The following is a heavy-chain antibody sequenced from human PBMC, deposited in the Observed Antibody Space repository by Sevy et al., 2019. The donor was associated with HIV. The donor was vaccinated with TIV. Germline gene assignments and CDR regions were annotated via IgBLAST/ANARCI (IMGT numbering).Heavy chain of an antibody. V-gene: IGHV3-7*01. D-gene: IGHD1-1*01. J-gene: IGHJ4*02. CDR3: AREIGGGNSF. CDR1: GFTFSSFW. Sequence: GGSLRLSCAASGFTFSSFWMHWVRQAPGKGLEWMANIKQDGSEKYYVNSVKGRFTISRDNAKNSLYLQMNSLRAEDTAVYYCAREIGGGNSFWGQGTLVTVSS. CDR2: IKQDGSEK.